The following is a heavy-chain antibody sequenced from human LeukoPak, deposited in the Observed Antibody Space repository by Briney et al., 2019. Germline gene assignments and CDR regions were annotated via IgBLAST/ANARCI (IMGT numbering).Heavy chain of an antibody. CDR1: GITLSNYG. Sequence: PGGSLRLSCAVSGITLSNYGMSWVRQAPGKGLEWFAGISDSGGSTNYADSVKGRFTISRDNPKNTLYLQMNSLRDEDTAVYFCAKRGVVIRVILVGFHKEAYYFDSWGQGALVTVSS. J-gene: IGHJ4*02. V-gene: IGHV3-23*01. D-gene: IGHD3-22*01. CDR3: AKRGVVIRVILVGFHKEAYYFDS. CDR2: ISDSGGST.